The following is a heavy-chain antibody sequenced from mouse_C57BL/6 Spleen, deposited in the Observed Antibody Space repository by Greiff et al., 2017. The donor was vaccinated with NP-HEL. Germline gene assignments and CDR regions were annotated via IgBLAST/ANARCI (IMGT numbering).Heavy chain of an antibody. CDR2: ISSGGSYT. Sequence: EVQRVESGGDLVKPGGSLKLSCAASGFTFSSYGMSWVRQTPDKRLEWVATISSGGSYTYYPDSVKGRFTISRDNAKNTLYLQMSSLKSEDTAMYYCARHDATPFDYWGQGTTLTVSS. V-gene: IGHV5-6*01. D-gene: IGHD1-1*01. J-gene: IGHJ2*01. CDR1: GFTFSSYG. CDR3: ARHDATPFDY.